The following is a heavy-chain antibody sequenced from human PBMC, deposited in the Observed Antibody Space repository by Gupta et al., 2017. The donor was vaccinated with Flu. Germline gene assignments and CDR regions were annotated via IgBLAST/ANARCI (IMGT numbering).Heavy chain of an antibody. CDR1: GFTFRSYW. Sequence: VQLVESGGGLVQPGGSLRLSCAASGFTFRSYWMDWVRQAPGKGLEWMANIAADDTVKNYADSVKGRFTISRDDAKDSLYLQMNSLRAEDTAVYYCARNRGWQQFDYWGQGALVTVSS. D-gene: IGHD3-10*01. CDR3: ARNRGWQQFDY. CDR2: IAADDTVK. J-gene: IGHJ4*02. V-gene: IGHV3-7*01.